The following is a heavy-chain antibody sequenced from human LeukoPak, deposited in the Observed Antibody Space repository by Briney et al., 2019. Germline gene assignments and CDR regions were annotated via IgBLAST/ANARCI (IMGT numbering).Heavy chain of an antibody. D-gene: IGHD2-2*01. Sequence: PSETLSLTCTVSGGSISGTSYYWGWIRQPPGKGPEWIGSIHYSGRTYYEPSLKSRVTISVDTSKNQFSLKLTSVTSADTAVYYCARPPGFSTSFWDWGQGTLVTVSS. CDR3: ARPPGFSTSFWD. J-gene: IGHJ4*02. CDR2: IHYSGRT. V-gene: IGHV4-39*01. CDR1: GGSISGTSYY.